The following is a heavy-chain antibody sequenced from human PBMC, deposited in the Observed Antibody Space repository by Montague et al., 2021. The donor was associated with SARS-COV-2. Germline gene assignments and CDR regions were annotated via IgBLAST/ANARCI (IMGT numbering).Heavy chain of an antibody. D-gene: IGHD3-10*01. Sequence: SETLSLTCTVSGGSIANLTYYWGWVRQPPGKGLEWIASSSYTGGAFYXSSLMSRVTNSFYTSKNPISLNLASVAAADTAACYCARGFEGYFDLWGRGTLVTVSS. CDR2: SSYTGGA. V-gene: IGHV4-39*07. J-gene: IGHJ2*01. CDR3: ARGFEGYFDL. CDR1: GGSIANLTYY.